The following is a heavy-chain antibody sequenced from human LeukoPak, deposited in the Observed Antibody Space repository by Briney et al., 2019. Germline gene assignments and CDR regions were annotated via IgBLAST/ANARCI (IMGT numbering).Heavy chain of an antibody. J-gene: IGHJ4*02. Sequence: GGSLRLSWAASGFTFSSPAMSWVRKAPGKGLEWVPSISGSGSGGSTYYADSVKGRFTISRDNSKNTLYLQMNSLIAEDTAVYYCAKSGYNRFDYWGQGTRVTVSS. V-gene: IGHV3-23*01. CDR3: AKSGYNRFDY. CDR2: ISGSGSGGST. D-gene: IGHD5-24*01. CDR1: GFTFSSPA.